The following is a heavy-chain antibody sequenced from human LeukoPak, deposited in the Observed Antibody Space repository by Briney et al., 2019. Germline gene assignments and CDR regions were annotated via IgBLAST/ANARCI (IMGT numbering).Heavy chain of an antibody. Sequence: EGSLRLSCAASGFTFSEYAMHWVRQAPGKGLEWVAVISKDGSDKYYPGSVRGRFTISRDNSKNTIYLQMDSLRAEDTAIYYCARDYWWNYDYWGQGTLVTVSS. V-gene: IGHV3-30-3*01. CDR2: ISKDGSDK. D-gene: IGHD1-7*01. CDR1: GFTFSEYA. CDR3: ARDYWWNYDY. J-gene: IGHJ4*02.